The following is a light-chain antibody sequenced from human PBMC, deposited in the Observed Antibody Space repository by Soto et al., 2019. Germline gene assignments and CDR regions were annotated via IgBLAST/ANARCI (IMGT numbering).Light chain of an antibody. Sequence: EIVMTQSPATLSVSPGERATLSCRASQSVGNNLAWYQHKPGQAPRLLIYGASTRATGIPAKFSGSGSGTDFTLTISSLQSEDFAVYYCQQYNNWLYTFGQGTKLEIK. CDR2: GAS. CDR1: QSVGNN. V-gene: IGKV3-15*01. CDR3: QQYNNWLYT. J-gene: IGKJ2*01.